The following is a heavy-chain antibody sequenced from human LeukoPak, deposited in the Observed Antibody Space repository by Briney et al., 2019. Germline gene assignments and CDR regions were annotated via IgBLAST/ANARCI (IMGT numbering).Heavy chain of an antibody. Sequence: GGSLRLSCAASGFTFSSYSMNRVRQAPGKGLEWVSYISGSGSNIYYADSVKGRFTISRDSAKNSLYLQMSSLRAEDTAVYYCARGKMGYYGMDVWGQGTTVTVSS. CDR1: GFTFSSYS. V-gene: IGHV3-48*01. D-gene: IGHD2-8*01. J-gene: IGHJ6*02. CDR3: ARGKMGYYGMDV. CDR2: ISGSGSNI.